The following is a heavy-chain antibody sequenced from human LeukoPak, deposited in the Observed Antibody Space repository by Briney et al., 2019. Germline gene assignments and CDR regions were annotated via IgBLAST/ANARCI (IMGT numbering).Heavy chain of an antibody. Sequence: GRSLRLSCAASGFTFDDYAMHWVRQAPGKGLEWVSGISWNSGSIGYADSVEGRFTISRDNAKNSLYLQMNSLRAEDTALYYCAKSTGYSSGWYYFDYWGQGTLVTVSS. D-gene: IGHD6-19*01. CDR3: AKSTGYSSGWYYFDY. CDR2: ISWNSGSI. V-gene: IGHV3-9*01. J-gene: IGHJ4*02. CDR1: GFTFDDYA.